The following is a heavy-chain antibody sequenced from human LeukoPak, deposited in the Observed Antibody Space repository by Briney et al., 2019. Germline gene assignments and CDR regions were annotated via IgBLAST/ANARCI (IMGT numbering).Heavy chain of an antibody. D-gene: IGHD4-23*01. Sequence: GASVKVSCKASGYTFTTYAMNWVRQAPGQGLEWMAWINTNTGNPTSAQGFTGRFVFSLDTSVSTAYLQISSLKAEDTAVYYCARGYDYGDHSLYYWGQGTLVTVSS. CDR1: GYTFTTYA. CDR2: INTNTGNP. V-gene: IGHV7-4-1*02. CDR3: ARGYDYGDHSLYY. J-gene: IGHJ4*02.